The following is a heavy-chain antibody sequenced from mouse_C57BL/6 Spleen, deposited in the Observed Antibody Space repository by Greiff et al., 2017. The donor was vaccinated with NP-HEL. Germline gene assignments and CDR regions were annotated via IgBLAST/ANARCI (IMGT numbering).Heavy chain of an antibody. CDR3: ARRDSKGAGFAY. J-gene: IGHJ3*01. CDR2: ISSGSSTI. CDR1: GFTFSDYG. V-gene: IGHV5-17*01. Sequence: EVKVVESGGGLVKPGGSLKLSCAASGFTFSDYGMHWVRQAPEKGLEWVAYISSGSSTIYYADTVKGRFTISRDNAKNTLFLQMTSLRSEDTAMYYCARRDSKGAGFAYWGQGTLVTVSA. D-gene: IGHD2-5*01.